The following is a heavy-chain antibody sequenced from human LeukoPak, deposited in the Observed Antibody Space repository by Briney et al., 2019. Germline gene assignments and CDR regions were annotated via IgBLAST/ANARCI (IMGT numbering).Heavy chain of an antibody. CDR2: INTNTGNP. CDR3: ARGGYSRGQGSPFDY. Sequence: ASVKVSCKASGYTFTNYPMIWVRQAPGQGLEWMGWINTNTGNPTYAQGFTGRFVFSLDTSASAAYLQISSLKAEDTAVYYCARGGYSRGQGSPFDYWGQGTLVTVSS. CDR1: GYTFTNYP. J-gene: IGHJ4*02. D-gene: IGHD6-19*01. V-gene: IGHV7-4-1*02.